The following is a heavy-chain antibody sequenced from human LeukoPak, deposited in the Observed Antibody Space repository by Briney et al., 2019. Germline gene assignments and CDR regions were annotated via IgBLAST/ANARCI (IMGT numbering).Heavy chain of an antibody. Sequence: GASLEISCYGSGSIFTSYWITWVRQLPGKGLEWMGRIDPSDSYTNYSPSFQGHVTISVDKSISTAYLQWSSLKASDTAMYYCARRDRYSWYSFDYWGQGTLVTVSS. CDR3: ARRDRYSWYSFDY. CDR1: GSIFTSYW. V-gene: IGHV5-10-1*01. J-gene: IGHJ4*02. D-gene: IGHD6-13*01. CDR2: IDPSDSYT.